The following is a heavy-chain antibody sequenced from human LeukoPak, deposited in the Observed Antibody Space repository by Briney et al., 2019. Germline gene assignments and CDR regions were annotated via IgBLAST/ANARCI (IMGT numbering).Heavy chain of an antibody. Sequence: PGGSLRLSCAASGFAVSSNHMNWVRQAPGKGLEWVSVIFNGGSTYYADSVKGRFTISRDNSKNTLYLQMNSLRAEDTAVYYCAKGAVVPAAMPMITFGGVIVPYGDAFDIWGQGTMVTVSS. CDR2: IFNGGST. V-gene: IGHV3-53*05. CDR1: GFAVSSNH. D-gene: IGHD3-16*02. CDR3: AKGAVVPAAMPMITFGGVIVPYGDAFDI. J-gene: IGHJ3*02.